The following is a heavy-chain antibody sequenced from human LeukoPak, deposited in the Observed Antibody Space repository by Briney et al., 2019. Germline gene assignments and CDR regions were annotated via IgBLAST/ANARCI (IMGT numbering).Heavy chain of an antibody. D-gene: IGHD3-10*01. CDR3: AKDLWFGESRAPFEYFQH. V-gene: IGHV3-48*03. Sequence: GGSLRLSCAASGFTFSSYEMNWVRQAPGKGLEWVSYISSSGSTIYYADSVKGRFTISRDNSKNTLYLQMNSLRAEDTAVYYCAKDLWFGESRAPFEYFQHWGQGTLVTVSS. CDR1: GFTFSSYE. J-gene: IGHJ1*01. CDR2: ISSSGSTI.